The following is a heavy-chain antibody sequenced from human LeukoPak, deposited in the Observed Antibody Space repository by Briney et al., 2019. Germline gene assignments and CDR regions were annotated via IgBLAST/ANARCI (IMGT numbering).Heavy chain of an antibody. CDR2: ITWDGVST. V-gene: IGHV3-43*01. J-gene: IGHJ5*01. D-gene: IGHD5-18*01. CDR3: AKDYSSNWFDS. CDR1: GFIFEHYT. Sequence: GGSLRLSCAASGFIFEHYTMNWVRQAPGKSPERVSLITWDGVSTNYADSVKGRFTISRDKSKSTLYLYMNSLRAEDTAIYYCAKDYSSNWFDSWGQGILLTVSS.